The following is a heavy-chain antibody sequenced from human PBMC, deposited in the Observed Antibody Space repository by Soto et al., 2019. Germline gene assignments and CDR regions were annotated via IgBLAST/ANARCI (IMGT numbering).Heavy chain of an antibody. J-gene: IGHJ6*03. V-gene: IGHV1-8*01. Sequence: QVQLVQSGAEVKKPGASVKVSCKASGYTFTSYDINWVRQATGQGLEWMGWMNPNSGNTGYAQKFQRRVTMTRNTSISTAYMELSSLRSEDTAVYYCATRPEEQLGRGEPTYYMDVWGKGTTVTGSS. CDR1: GYTFTSYD. D-gene: IGHD6-6*01. CDR3: ATRPEEQLGRGEPTYYMDV. CDR2: MNPNSGNT.